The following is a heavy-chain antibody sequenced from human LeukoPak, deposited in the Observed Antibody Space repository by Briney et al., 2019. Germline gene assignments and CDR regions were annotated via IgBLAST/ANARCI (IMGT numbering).Heavy chain of an antibody. J-gene: IGHJ4*02. D-gene: IGHD3-3*01. Sequence: SETLSLTCAVYGGSFSGYYWSWIRRPPGKGLEWIGEINHSGSTNYNPSLKSRVTISVDTSKNQFSLKLSSVTAADTAVYYCARAPYDYDFWSGYQNYWGQGTLVTVPS. CDR1: GGSFSGYY. V-gene: IGHV4-34*01. CDR3: ARAPYDYDFWSGYQNY. CDR2: INHSGST.